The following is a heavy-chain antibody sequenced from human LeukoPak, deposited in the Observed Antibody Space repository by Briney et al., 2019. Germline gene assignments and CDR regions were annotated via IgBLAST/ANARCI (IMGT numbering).Heavy chain of an antibody. CDR3: ARHTNYYYMDV. Sequence: SETLSLTCAVYGGSFSGYYWSWIRQPPGKGLEWIGEINHSGSTNYNPSLKSRVTISVDTSKNQFSLKLSSVTAADTAVYYCARHTNYYYMDVWGKETTVTISS. V-gene: IGHV4-34*01. CDR1: GGSFSGYY. CDR2: INHSGST. J-gene: IGHJ6*03.